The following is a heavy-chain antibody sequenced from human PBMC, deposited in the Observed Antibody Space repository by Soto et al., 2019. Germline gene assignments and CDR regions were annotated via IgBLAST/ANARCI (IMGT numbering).Heavy chain of an antibody. Sequence: PGGSLRLSCAASGFTFGGRTMNWVRQAPGKGLEWVSSISTDSSYIYYADSVKGRFTISRDNAKNSLYLLMNSLRAEDTAVYYCATVHCSSTRCYSGAYYFSVMDFWGQGTTVTVSS. CDR1: GFTFGGRT. J-gene: IGHJ6*02. CDR3: ATVHCSSTRCYSGAYYFSVMDF. V-gene: IGHV3-21*06. D-gene: IGHD2-2*01. CDR2: ISTDSSYI.